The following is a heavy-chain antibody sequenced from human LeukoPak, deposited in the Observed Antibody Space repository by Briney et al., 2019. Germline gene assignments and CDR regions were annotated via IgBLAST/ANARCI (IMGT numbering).Heavy chain of an antibody. Sequence: ASVKVSCKLSGYSGIELDMHWVRQPPGKGLEWMGGFDREDGGTIYARKFQGRVTMTEDTSTDTAYMQLSSLTSEDTAVYYCATHTISGVVTYAFQMWGRGTLVTVSS. J-gene: IGHJ3*02. CDR2: FDREDGGT. CDR1: GYSGIELD. D-gene: IGHD3-3*01. V-gene: IGHV1-24*01. CDR3: ATHTISGVVTYAFQM.